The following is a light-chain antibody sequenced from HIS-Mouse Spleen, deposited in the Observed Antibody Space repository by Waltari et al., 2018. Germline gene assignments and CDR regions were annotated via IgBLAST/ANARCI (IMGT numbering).Light chain of an antibody. CDR1: SSNIGAGYD. Sequence: QSVLTQPPSVSGAPGQRVTISCTGSSSNIGAGYDVHWYQQLPGTAPKLLIYGNHNRPSGVPDRFSGSKSGTSASLAITGLQAEDEADYYCQSYDSSLSAHYVFGTGTKVTVL. J-gene: IGLJ1*01. CDR3: QSYDSSLSAHYV. CDR2: GNH. V-gene: IGLV1-40*01.